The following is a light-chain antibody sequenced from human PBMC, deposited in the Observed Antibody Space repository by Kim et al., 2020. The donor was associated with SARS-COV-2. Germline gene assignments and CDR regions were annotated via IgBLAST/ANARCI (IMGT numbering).Light chain of an antibody. Sequence: EIVLTQSPGTLSLSPGERATLSCRASQSVSNSYLAWYQQKPGQAPRLLIYDASSRATGIPDRFSGSGSGTDFSLTISRLEPEDFAVYSCQQYGTSPLTFGQGTKLDI. CDR3: QQYGTSPLT. CDR2: DAS. CDR1: QSVSNSY. J-gene: IGKJ2*01. V-gene: IGKV3-20*01.